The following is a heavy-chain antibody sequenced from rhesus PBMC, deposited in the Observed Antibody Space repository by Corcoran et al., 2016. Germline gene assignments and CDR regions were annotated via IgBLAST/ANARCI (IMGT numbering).Heavy chain of an antibody. J-gene: IGHJ5-2*02. D-gene: IGHD3-3*01. CDR3: ARTAGYYNSLDV. Sequence: QVKLQQWGEGLVKPSETLSLTCAVYGGSISVYFSWSWTRPPAGKGLEWIGYIYGNSASTNYNPSLKNRVTISKDTSKNQFSLKLSSVTAADTAVYYCARTAGYYNSLDVWGRGVLVTVSS. CDR2: IYGNSAST. V-gene: IGHV4-73*01. CDR1: GGSISVYFS.